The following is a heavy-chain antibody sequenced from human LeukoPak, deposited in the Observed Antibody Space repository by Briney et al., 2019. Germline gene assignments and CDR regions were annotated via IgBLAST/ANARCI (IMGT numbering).Heavy chain of an antibody. D-gene: IGHD6-19*01. J-gene: IGHJ4*02. Sequence: SETLSLTCSVSGGSIRSYYWSWIRQPPGKGLEWIGYMYYSGSTNYNPSLKSRVTISVDTSKNQFSLKLSSVTAADTAVYYCTRDGGVAVTPLDFDFWGQGTLVTVSS. V-gene: IGHV4-59*01. CDR2: MYYSGST. CDR1: GGSIRSYY. CDR3: TRDGGVAVTPLDFDF.